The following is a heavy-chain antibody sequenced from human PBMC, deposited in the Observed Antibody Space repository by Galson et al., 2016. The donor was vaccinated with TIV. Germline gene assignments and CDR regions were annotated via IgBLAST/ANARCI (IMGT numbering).Heavy chain of an antibody. CDR1: GFTFSSWH. CDR2: ITYTSATI. J-gene: IGHJ3*01. V-gene: IGHV3-48*04. CDR3: ARPGNYDGDRLGDFDL. D-gene: IGHD4-23*01. Sequence: SLRLSCAASGFTFSSWHMDWVRQAPGEGLEWISFITYTSATIYYADSVKGRFTVSRDNAKNSLYLQMNSLRADDTAVYYCARPGNYDGDRLGDFDLWGQGTMVTVSP.